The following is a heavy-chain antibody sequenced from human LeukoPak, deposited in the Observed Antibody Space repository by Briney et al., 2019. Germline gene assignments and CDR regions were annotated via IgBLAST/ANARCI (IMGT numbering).Heavy chain of an antibody. Sequence: GESLKISCKASGYSFTFTKNWIGWVRQVPGKGLEWMGIIYPADSDTRYNPSFQGQVTISVDKSISTTYLQWSSLKASDTAIYYCARHLATVTASRQYYYYGMDVWGQGTTVTVSS. CDR1: GYSFTFTKNW. CDR3: ARHLATVTASRQYYYYGMDV. D-gene: IGHD4-17*01. CDR2: IYPADSDT. V-gene: IGHV5-51*01. J-gene: IGHJ6*02.